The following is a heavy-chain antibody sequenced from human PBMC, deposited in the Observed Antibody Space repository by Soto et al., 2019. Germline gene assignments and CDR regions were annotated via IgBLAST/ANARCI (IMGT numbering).Heavy chain of an antibody. CDR2: ISWNSGSI. D-gene: IGHD3-3*01. CDR3: AKDTYYDFWSGYYTPRHFDY. J-gene: IGHJ4*02. V-gene: IGHV3-9*01. Sequence: EVQLVESGGGLVQPGRSLRLSCAASGLTFEDYAMNWVRQAPGKGLGWVPGISWNSGSIGYADSVKGRFTISRDNAKNSLYLQMNSLRAEDTALYYCAKDTYYDFWSGYYTPRHFDYWGQGTLVTVSS. CDR1: GLTFEDYA.